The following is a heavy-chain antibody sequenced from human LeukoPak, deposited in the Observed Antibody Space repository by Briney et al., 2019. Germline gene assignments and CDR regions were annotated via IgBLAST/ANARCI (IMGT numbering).Heavy chain of an antibody. Sequence: GGSLGLSCAASGFTFNYFWMHWVRQVPGKGPVWVSGINNDGTATYYADSVKGRFTISRDNAKNTVYLQMNGLRAEDTSVYFCATVSEYWGQGTLVTVSS. V-gene: IGHV3-74*01. CDR2: INNDGTAT. CDR3: ATVSEY. J-gene: IGHJ4*02. CDR1: GFTFNYFW.